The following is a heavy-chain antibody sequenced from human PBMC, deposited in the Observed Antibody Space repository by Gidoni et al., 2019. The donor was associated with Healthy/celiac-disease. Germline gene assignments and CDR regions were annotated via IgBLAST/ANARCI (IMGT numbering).Heavy chain of an antibody. D-gene: IGHD2-15*01. CDR1: GFTFRSYA. CDR2: ISYDGSNK. V-gene: IGHV3-30-3*01. CDR3: ARDSEDGYYYYYMDV. J-gene: IGHJ6*03. Sequence: QVQLVESGGGVVQPGRSLRLSCAASGFTFRSYAMHWVRQAPGKGLEWVAVISYDGSNKYYADSVKGRFTISRDNSKNTLYLQMNSLRAEDTAVYYCARDSEDGYYYYYMDVWGKGTTVTVSS.